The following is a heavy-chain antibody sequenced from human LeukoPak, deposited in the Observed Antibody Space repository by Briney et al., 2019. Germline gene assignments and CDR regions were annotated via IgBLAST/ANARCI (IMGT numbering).Heavy chain of an antibody. V-gene: IGHV4-30-4*08. CDR3: ARDRSGYYDRNGHYYFDY. D-gene: IGHD3-22*01. CDR1: GGSISSGEYY. CDR2: IYYSGST. Sequence: SQTLSLTCTVPGGSISSGEYYWSWIRQPPGKGLEWVGYIYYSGSTYYNPSLKRRVTISLETSKNQFSLKLSSVTAADTAVYYCARDRSGYYDRNGHYYFDYWGQGTLVTVSS. J-gene: IGHJ4*02.